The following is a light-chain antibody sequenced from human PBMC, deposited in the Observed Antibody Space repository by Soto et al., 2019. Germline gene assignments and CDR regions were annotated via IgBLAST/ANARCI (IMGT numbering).Light chain of an antibody. V-gene: IGLV2-14*01. J-gene: IGLJ1*01. CDR3: SSYTSRSTYV. Sequence: SALTQPASVSGSPVQSITISCTGTSSDVDGYNYVSWYQQHPGKAPKLMIYDVSMRPSVVSNRFSVPTSGNTASLTISGLLAEDEADYYCSSYTSRSTYVCGTGTKVTVL. CDR2: DVS. CDR1: SSDVDGYNY.